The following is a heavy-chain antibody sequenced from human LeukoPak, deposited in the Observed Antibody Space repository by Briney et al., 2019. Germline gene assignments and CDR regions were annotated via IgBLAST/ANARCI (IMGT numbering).Heavy chain of an antibody. CDR3: AKWGDYDILTGYYVSDF. D-gene: IGHD3-9*01. CDR1: GFTFSTYA. V-gene: IGHV3-23*01. Sequence: GGSLRLSCAASGFTFSTYAMSWVRQAPGKGLEWVSAISGSGGSTYYADSVKGRFTISRDNSKNTLYLQMNSLRAEDTAVYYCAKWGDYDILTGYYVSDFWGQGTLVTVSS. J-gene: IGHJ4*02. CDR2: ISGSGGST.